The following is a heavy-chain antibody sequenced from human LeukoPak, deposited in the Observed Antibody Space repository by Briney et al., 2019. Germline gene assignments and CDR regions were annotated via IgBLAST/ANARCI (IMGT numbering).Heavy chain of an antibody. CDR2: IYDSGST. D-gene: IGHD3-10*01. V-gene: IGHV4-59*01. Sequence: SETLSLTCTVSGGSISSYYWSWIRQPPGKGLEWIGYIYDSGSTNYNPSLKSRVTISVDTSKNQFSLKLSSVTAADTAVYYCARGILWFGESLQPSYYFDYWGQGTLVTVSS. CDR1: GGSISSYY. J-gene: IGHJ4*02. CDR3: ARGILWFGESLQPSYYFDY.